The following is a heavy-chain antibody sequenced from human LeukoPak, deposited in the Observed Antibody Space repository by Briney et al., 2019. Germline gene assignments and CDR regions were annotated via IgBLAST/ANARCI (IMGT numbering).Heavy chain of an antibody. D-gene: IGHD6-13*01. CDR2: ISGSSGST. CDR1: GFTFSNHA. CDR3: AKDAEYRSSWYDIQH. Sequence: QPGGSLRLSCVASGFTFSNHAVSWVRQAPGTGLEWVSVISGSSGSTYYADSVKGRFTLSRDNSKNTLYLQMNSLRAEDTAVYYCAKDAEYRSSWYDIQHWGQGTLVTVSS. J-gene: IGHJ1*01. V-gene: IGHV3-23*01.